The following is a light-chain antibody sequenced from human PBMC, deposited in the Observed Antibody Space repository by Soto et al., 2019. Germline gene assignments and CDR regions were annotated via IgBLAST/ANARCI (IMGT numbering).Light chain of an antibody. J-gene: IGLJ1*01. Sequence: QSALTQPASVSGSPGQSITISCTGTSSDVGGYNYVSWYQQHPGKAPKLMIYDVSNRPSGVSNRFSGSKSGNTASLTISGLQAEDEADYYYSSYTSSSPWYVFGTGTKLTVL. CDR3: SSYTSSSPWYV. V-gene: IGLV2-14*01. CDR1: SSDVGGYNY. CDR2: DVS.